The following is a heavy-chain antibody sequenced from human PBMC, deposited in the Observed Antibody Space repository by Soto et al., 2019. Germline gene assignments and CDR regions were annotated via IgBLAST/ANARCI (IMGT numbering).Heavy chain of an antibody. CDR1: GYTFTGSY. V-gene: IGHV1-2*02. CDR2: INPNSGDT. Sequence: ASVKVSCKASGYTFTGSYMHWVRQAPGQGLEWMGWINPNSGDTHYAQKFQGRVTMTRDTSITTAFMELNRLTSDDTAVYYCARADVWSCYSRGPLRAYWGQGTLVTVSS. CDR3: ARADVWSCYSRGPLRAY. J-gene: IGHJ4*02. D-gene: IGHD3-3*01.